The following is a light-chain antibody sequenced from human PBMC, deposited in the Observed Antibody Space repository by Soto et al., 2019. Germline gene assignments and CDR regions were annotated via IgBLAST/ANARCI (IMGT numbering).Light chain of an antibody. CDR1: QSVSSTY. CDR3: QQFGSSPRT. CDR2: GAS. Sequence: ENVLTQSPGNLSLSPGERVTLSCRASQSVSSTYLAWYQQKPGQAPRLLIYGASSRATGIPDRFSGSGSGTDFTLTISRLEPEDFAVYYCQQFGSSPRTFGQGTKVEIK. J-gene: IGKJ1*01. V-gene: IGKV3-20*01.